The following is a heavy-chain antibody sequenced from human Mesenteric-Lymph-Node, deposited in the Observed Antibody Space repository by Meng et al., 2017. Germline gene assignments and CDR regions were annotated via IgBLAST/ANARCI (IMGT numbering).Heavy chain of an antibody. CDR3: ARGQKYDILTGYYPYWYFDL. V-gene: IGHV4-61*08. J-gene: IGHJ2*01. Sequence: SETLSLTCTVSGGSVGSEGYQWSWIRQPPGKGLEWIGYIYYSGSTNYNPSLKSRVTMSVDTSKNQFSLKLSSVTAADTAVYYCARGQKYDILTGYYPYWYFDLWGRGTLVTVSS. D-gene: IGHD3-9*01. CDR1: GGSVGSEGYQ. CDR2: IYYSGST.